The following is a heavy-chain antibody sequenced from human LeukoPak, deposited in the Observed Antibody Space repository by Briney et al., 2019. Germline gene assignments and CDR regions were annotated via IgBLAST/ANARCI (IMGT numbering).Heavy chain of an antibody. V-gene: IGHV1-8*03. CDR1: GGTFSSYA. Sequence: ASVKVSCKASGGTFSSYAISWVRQATGQGLEWMGWMNPNSGNTGYAQKFQGRVTITRNTSISTAYMELSSLRSEDTAVYYCARGTPGDYDFWSGYPWDYYYYYMDVWGKGTTVTVSS. CDR2: MNPNSGNT. D-gene: IGHD3-3*01. J-gene: IGHJ6*03. CDR3: ARGTPGDYDFWSGYPWDYYYYYMDV.